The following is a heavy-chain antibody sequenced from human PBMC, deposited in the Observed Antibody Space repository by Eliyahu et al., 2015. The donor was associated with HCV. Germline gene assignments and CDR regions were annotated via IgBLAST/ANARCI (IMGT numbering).Heavy chain of an antibody. CDR3: ARTQIIVASYYYYGMDV. D-gene: IGHD5-12*01. J-gene: IGHJ6*02. CDR1: GFTFSSYA. Sequence: QVQLVESGGGVVQPGRSLRLSCAASGFTFSSYAMHWVRQAPGKGLEWVAVISYDGSNKYYADSVKGRFTISRDNSKNTLYLQMNSLRAEDTAVYYCARTQIIVASYYYYGMDVWGQGTTVTVSS. V-gene: IGHV3-30-3*01. CDR2: ISYDGSNK.